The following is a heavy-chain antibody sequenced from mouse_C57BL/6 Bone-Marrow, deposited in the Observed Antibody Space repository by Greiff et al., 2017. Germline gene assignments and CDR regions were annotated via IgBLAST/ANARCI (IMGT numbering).Heavy chain of an antibody. CDR2: IYPRSGNT. CDR1: GYTFTSYG. CDR3: ARSDYGSSYEAMDY. J-gene: IGHJ4*01. V-gene: IGHV1-81*01. D-gene: IGHD1-1*01. Sequence: QVQLQQSGAELARPGASVKLSCKASGYTFTSYGISWVKQRTGQGLEWIGEIYPRSGNTYYNEKFKGKATLTADKSSSTAYMQLNSLTSEDSAVYFCARSDYGSSYEAMDYWGQGTSVTVSS.